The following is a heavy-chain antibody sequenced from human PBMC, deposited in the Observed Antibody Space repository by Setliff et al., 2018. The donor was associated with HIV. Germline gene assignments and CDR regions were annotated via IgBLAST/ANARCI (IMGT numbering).Heavy chain of an antibody. V-gene: IGHV3-66*01. Sequence: GSLRLSCAASGFTVSTNYMSWVRQAPGKGLEWVSIIYTGGSTYYADSVKGRFTISRDNSKNSVHLQMTSLRAEDTAVYYCASSGSGRYNNWFGPWGQGTLVTVSS. CDR2: IYTGGST. CDR3: ASSGSGRYNNWFGP. D-gene: IGHD3-10*01. CDR1: GFTVSTNY. J-gene: IGHJ5*02.